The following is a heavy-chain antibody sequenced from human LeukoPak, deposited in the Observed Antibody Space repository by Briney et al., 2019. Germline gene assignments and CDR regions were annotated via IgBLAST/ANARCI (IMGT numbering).Heavy chain of an antibody. CDR1: GWRFTNYW. CDR3: ARALVYTIPYFDY. CDR2: IYPGDSET. V-gene: IGHV5-51*01. Sequence: GESLKISCKGSGWRFTNYWIGWVRQMPGKGLEWMGIIYPGDSETRYSPPFQGQVTVPADKSINTAYLQWSSLKASDTAMYYCARALVYTIPYFDYWGQGTLVTVSS. J-gene: IGHJ4*02. D-gene: IGHD2-8*01.